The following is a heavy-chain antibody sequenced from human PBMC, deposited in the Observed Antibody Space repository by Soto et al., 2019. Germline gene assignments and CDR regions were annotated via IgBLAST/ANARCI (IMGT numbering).Heavy chain of an antibody. CDR3: ARENADYVGEEDTKN. D-gene: IGHD4-17*01. J-gene: IGHJ1*01. CDR1: GFAFSSYW. CDR2: ISSDGSST. Sequence: PGGSLRLSCAASGFAFSSYWMHWVRQAPGKGLVWVSRISSDGSSTGYADSVKGRFTISRDNAKNTLYLQMHSLRAEDTAVYYCARENADYVGEEDTKNWGRGTPVTV. V-gene: IGHV3-74*01.